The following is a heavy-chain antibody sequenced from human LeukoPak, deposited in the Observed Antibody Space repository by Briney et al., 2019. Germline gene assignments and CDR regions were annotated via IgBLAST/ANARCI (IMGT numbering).Heavy chain of an antibody. V-gene: IGHV4-61*01. CDR1: GGSVSSGSYY. CDR3: ASSEVAYCGGDCYSKAFDI. D-gene: IGHD2-21*02. J-gene: IGHJ3*02. Sequence: SETLSLTCTVSGGSVSSGSYYWSWIRQPPGKGLEWIGYIYYSGSTNYNPSLKSQVTISVDTSKNQFSLKLSSVTAADTAVYYCASSEVAYCGGDCYSKAFDIWGQGTMVTVSS. CDR2: IYYSGST.